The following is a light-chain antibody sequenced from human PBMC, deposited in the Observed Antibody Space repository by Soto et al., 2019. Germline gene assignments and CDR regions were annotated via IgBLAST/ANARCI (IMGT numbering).Light chain of an antibody. V-gene: IGKV3-20*01. J-gene: IGKJ2*01. CDR2: GVF. CDR1: QTVNSDY. Sequence: ETVLTQSPGTVSLSPGERATLSCTTSQTVNSDYLAWYQQKPGQAPRLLIYGVFNRATGIPDRFSGSGSGTYFTLTVSGLEPDDSAVYYCQHYDGSPRTFGQGNNLEI. CDR3: QHYDGSPRT.